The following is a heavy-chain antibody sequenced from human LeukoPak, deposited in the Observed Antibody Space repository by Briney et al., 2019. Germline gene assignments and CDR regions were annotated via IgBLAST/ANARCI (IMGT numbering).Heavy chain of an antibody. CDR2: IKQDGSEK. CDR3: ARGRSYAFDI. J-gene: IGHJ3*02. V-gene: IGHV3-7*01. Sequence: GGSLRLSCAASGFTFSSYWMSWVRQAPGKGLEWLANIKQDGSEKNYVDSVKGRFTISRDNAKKSLYLQMNSLRVEDTAVYYCARGRSYAFDIWGQGTMVTVSS. CDR1: GFTFSSYW. D-gene: IGHD1-26*01.